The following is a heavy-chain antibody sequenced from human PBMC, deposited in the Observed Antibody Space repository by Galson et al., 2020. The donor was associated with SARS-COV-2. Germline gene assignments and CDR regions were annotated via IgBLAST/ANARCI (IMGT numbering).Heavy chain of an antibody. CDR1: GGSISSGSYY. Sequence: SETLSLTCTVSGGSISSGSYYWSWIRQPAGKGLEWIGRIYTSGSTNYNPSLKSRVTISVDTSKNQFSLKLSSVTAADTAVYYCAREGSGYSYAHRWFDPWGQGTLVTVSS. D-gene: IGHD5-18*01. CDR2: IYTSGST. CDR3: AREGSGYSYAHRWFDP. V-gene: IGHV4-61*02. J-gene: IGHJ5*02.